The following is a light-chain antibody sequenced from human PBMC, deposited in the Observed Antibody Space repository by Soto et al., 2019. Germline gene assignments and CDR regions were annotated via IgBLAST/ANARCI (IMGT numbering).Light chain of an antibody. Sequence: DIQMPQSPSSLSASVGDRVTSTCRASQGISNYLAWYQQIPGKVPKLLISAASTLSSGVPSRFSGSGSGTEFTLTISSLQPEDVANYYCQKYTNVPAFGGGTKVEIK. CDR1: QGISNY. V-gene: IGKV1-27*01. CDR2: AAS. CDR3: QKYTNVPA. J-gene: IGKJ4*01.